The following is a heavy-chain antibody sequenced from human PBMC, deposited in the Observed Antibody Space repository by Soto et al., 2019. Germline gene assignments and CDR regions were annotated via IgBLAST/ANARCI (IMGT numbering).Heavy chain of an antibody. CDR3: ATYAVYSSSSFDY. V-gene: IGHV4-4*02. D-gene: IGHD6-6*01. Sequence: QVQLQESGPGLVKPSGTLSLTCAVSGGSISSSNWWSWVRQPPGKGLEWIGEIYHSGSTNYNPSRRSLVTIAVDTSKNQFSLKLSAVTAADTAVYYCATYAVYSSSSFDYWGQGTLVTVSS. J-gene: IGHJ4*02. CDR1: GGSISSSNW. CDR2: IYHSGST.